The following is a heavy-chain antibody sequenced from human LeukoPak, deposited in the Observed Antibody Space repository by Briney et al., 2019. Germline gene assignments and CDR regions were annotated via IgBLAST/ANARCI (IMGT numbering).Heavy chain of an antibody. CDR3: ARGLIGDAFDI. D-gene: IGHD2-8*01. CDR2: IYTSGST. J-gene: IGHJ3*02. CDR1: GGSLSSGSYY. V-gene: IGHV4-61*02. Sequence: PSETLSLTCTVSGGSLSSGSYYWSWIRQPAGKGLEWIGRIYTSGSTNYNPSLKSRVTISVDTSKNQFSLKLSSVTAADTAVYYCARGLIGDAFDIWGQGTMVTVSS.